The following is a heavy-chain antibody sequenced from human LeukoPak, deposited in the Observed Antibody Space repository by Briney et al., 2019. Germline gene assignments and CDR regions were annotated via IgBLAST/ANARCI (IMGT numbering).Heavy chain of an antibody. CDR2: MNPNSGNT. CDR1: GYTFTSYD. J-gene: IGHJ4*02. Sequence: ASVKVSCKASGYTFTSYDINWVRQATGQGLEWMGWMNPNSGNTGYAQKFQGGVTMTRNTSISTAYMELSSLRSEDTAVYYCARAKYDSSGYPPSGYWGQGTLVTVSS. CDR3: ARAKYDSSGYPPSGY. V-gene: IGHV1-8*01. D-gene: IGHD3-22*01.